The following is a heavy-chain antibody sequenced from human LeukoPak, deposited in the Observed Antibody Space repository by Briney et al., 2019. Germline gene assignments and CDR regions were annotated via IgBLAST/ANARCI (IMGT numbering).Heavy chain of an antibody. V-gene: IGHV4-39*01. CDR3: ARQNIAAAGTNWFDP. D-gene: IGHD6-13*01. J-gene: IGHJ5*02. Sequence: SETLSLTCTVSGGSISSSSYYWGWIRQPPGKGLEWIGSIYYSGSTYYNPSLKSRVTISVDTSKNQFSQKLSSVTAADTVVYYCARQNIAAAGTNWFDPWGQGTLVTVSS. CDR1: GGSISSSSYY. CDR2: IYYSGST.